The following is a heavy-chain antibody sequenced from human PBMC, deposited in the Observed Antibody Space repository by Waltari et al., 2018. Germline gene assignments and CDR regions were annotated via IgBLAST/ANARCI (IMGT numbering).Heavy chain of an antibody. CDR2: FDPEDGET. V-gene: IGHV1-24*01. CDR1: GYTLTELS. D-gene: IGHD4-4*01. Sequence: QVQLVQSGAEVKKPGASVKVSCKASGYTLTELSMHWVRQAPGKGLEWMGGFDPEDGETIYAQKFQGRVTMTEDTSTDTIYMVLTNLTSDDTAVYYCATLRHSHLSHWGQGTLVTVSS. J-gene: IGHJ4*02. CDR3: ATLRHSHLSH.